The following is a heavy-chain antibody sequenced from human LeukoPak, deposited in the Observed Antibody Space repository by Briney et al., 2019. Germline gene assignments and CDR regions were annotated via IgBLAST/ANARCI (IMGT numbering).Heavy chain of an antibody. Sequence: GGSLRLSCAASGFSLSYFWMSWVRQAPGKGLEWVANIKQDGSEKYYVDSVKGRFTISRDNAKKSLYLQMNSLRAEDTAVYYCARDAEVGTLFGVLSRYNWFDPWGQGALVTVSS. J-gene: IGHJ5*02. CDR1: GFSLSYFW. V-gene: IGHV3-7*01. D-gene: IGHD3-3*01. CDR2: IKQDGSEK. CDR3: ARDAEVGTLFGVLSRYNWFDP.